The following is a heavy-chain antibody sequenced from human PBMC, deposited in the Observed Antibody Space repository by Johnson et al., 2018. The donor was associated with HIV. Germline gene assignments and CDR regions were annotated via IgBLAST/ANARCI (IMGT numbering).Heavy chain of an antibody. V-gene: IGHV3-43D*03. D-gene: IGHD3-10*01. Sequence: VQLVESGGRVVRRGGSLRLSCAASGFTFDDYAMHWVRQGPGKGLEWVSLISWDGGDTYYADSVKGRFTISRDNSKKSLYLQMNSLGPEDTALYFCAKDSDTYYYGSGDAFDIWGQGTMVSVSS. CDR1: GFTFDDYA. J-gene: IGHJ3*02. CDR2: ISWDGGDT. CDR3: AKDSDTYYYGSGDAFDI.